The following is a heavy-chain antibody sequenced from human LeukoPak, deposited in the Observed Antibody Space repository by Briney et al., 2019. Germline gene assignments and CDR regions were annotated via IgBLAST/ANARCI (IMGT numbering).Heavy chain of an antibody. J-gene: IGHJ4*02. CDR1: GFTFSHYD. D-gene: IGHD5-24*01. Sequence: GGSLRLSCTASGFTFSHYDMTWVRQAPGKGLEWVSSISATTIYTFSADSVRGRFTISRDNVENSLYLQMNNLRGEDTGVYFCARIGLGRDAYNSFDVWGQGTLVTVSS. V-gene: IGHV3-21*01. CDR3: ARIGLGRDAYNSFDV. CDR2: ISATTIYT.